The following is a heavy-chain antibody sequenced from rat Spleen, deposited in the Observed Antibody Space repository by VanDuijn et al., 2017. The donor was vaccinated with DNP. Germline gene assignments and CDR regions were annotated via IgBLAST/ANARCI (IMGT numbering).Heavy chain of an antibody. V-gene: IGHV3-1*01. D-gene: IGHD1-5*01. CDR2: ISYSGST. J-gene: IGHJ2*01. CDR1: GYSITGNY. Sequence: EVQLQESGPGLVKPSQSLSLTCSVTGYSITGNYWAWIRKLPGNKMEWIGYISYSGSTSYNPSLKSRISITRDTSKNQFFLQLNSVTTEDTATYYCARWNIGTTTLDYWGQGVMVTVSS. CDR3: ARWNIGTTTLDY.